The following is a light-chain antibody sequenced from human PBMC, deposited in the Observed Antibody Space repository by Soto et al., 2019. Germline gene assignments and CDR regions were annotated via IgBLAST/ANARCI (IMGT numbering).Light chain of an antibody. CDR2: LGP. CDR3: MQTLQTPRT. Sequence: DLVMTQSPLSLPVTPGEPASISCRSSQSLLHSNGYNYLDWYLQKPGQSPQLLTYLGPNRASGVPDRFSGSGSGTDFTLTISRVEAEDVGVYYFMQTLQTPRTFRQGTKVQIK. CDR1: QSLLHSNGYNY. J-gene: IGKJ1*01. V-gene: IGKV2-28*01.